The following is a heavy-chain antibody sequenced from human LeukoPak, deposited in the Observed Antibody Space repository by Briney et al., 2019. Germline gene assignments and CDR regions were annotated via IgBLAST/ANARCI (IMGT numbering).Heavy chain of an antibody. V-gene: IGHV4-39*01. D-gene: IGHD3-10*01. CDR1: GGAIISSSFY. J-gene: IGHJ4*01. CDR2: IYSSGST. Sequence: WEILSLTCTVSGGAIISSSFYWVWIRQPPGRGLEWIGSIYSSGSTYYNPSVNSRATISVDTSKKELSLELSSVTAADTSMYYCARLYYSDSAFDYWGQGTLVTVSS. CDR3: ARLYYSDSAFDY.